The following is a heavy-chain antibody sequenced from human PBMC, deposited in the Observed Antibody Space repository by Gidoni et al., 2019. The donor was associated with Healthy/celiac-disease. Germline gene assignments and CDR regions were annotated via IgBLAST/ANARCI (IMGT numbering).Heavy chain of an antibody. CDR2: ISYDGSNK. Sequence: GGVVQPGRSLRLSCAASGFTFSSYAMHWVRQAPGKGLEWVAVISYDGSNKYYADSVKGRFTISRDNSKNTLYLQMNSLRAEDTAVYYCAKGTPTVVTPGFDYWGQGTLVTVSS. CDR3: AKGTPTVVTPGFDY. D-gene: IGHD4-17*01. CDR1: GFTFSSYA. V-gene: IGHV3-30*04. J-gene: IGHJ4*02.